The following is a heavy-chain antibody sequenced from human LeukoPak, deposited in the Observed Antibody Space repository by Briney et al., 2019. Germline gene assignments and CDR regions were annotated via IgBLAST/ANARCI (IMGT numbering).Heavy chain of an antibody. CDR1: GVSISSGRYY. CDR3: AREAGSGSYYKGGLFDY. Sequence: KPSQTLSLTYTVSGVSISSGRYYWSWIPQPAGQELEWIVRIYTSGSANYNPSLKSRITISLDTSKNQFSLKLSSVAAADTAVYYCAREAGSGSYYKGGLFDYWGQGTLVTVSS. D-gene: IGHD3-10*01. J-gene: IGHJ4*02. CDR2: IYTSGSA. V-gene: IGHV4-61*02.